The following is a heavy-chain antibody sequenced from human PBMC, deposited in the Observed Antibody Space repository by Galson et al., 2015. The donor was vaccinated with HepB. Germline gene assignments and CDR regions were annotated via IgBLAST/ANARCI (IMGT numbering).Heavy chain of an antibody. CDR3: ARATEAGYNYLRYFDY. D-gene: IGHD5-24*01. V-gene: IGHV4-59*01. CDR1: GGSISSYY. CDR2: IYYSGST. Sequence: SETLSLTCTVSGGSISSYYWSWIRQPPGKGLEWIGYIYYSGSTNYNPSLKSRVTVSVDTSKNQFSLKLSSVTAADTAVYYCARATEAGYNYLRYFDYWGQGTLVTVSS. J-gene: IGHJ4*02.